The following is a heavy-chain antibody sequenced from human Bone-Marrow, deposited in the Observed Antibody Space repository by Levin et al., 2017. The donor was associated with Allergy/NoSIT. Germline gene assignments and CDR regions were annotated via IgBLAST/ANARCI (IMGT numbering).Heavy chain of an antibody. J-gene: IGHJ3*02. Sequence: VASVKVSCKASGYSFSNFAYTWVRQAPGQGLEWMGWVSPYNGDTKYAQNLQGRVTMTADTSTSTVYMELRSLRSDDTAVYYCAREMAETAADTFDIWGQGTEVTVSS. CDR2: VSPYNGDT. CDR3: AREMAETAADTFDI. D-gene: IGHD2-8*01. V-gene: IGHV1-18*01. CDR1: GYSFSNFA.